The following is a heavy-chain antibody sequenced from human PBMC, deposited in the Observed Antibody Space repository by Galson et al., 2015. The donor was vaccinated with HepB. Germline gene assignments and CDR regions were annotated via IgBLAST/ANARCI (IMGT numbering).Heavy chain of an antibody. J-gene: IGHJ4*02. Sequence: ETLSLTCAVYGGSFSGYYWSWIRQPPGKGLEWIGEINHSGSTNYNPSLKSRVTISVDTSKNQFSLKLSSVTAADTAVYYCARERGYCSSTSCSPANYWGQGTLVTVSS. D-gene: IGHD2-2*01. CDR2: INHSGST. V-gene: IGHV4-34*01. CDR3: ARERGYCSSTSCSPANY. CDR1: GGSFSGYY.